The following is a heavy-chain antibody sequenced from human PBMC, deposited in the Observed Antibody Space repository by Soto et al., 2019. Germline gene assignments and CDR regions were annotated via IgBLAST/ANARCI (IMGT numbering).Heavy chain of an antibody. Sequence: SETLSLTCTVSGGSISSSSYYWGWIRQPPGKGLEWIGSIYYSGSTYYNPSLKSRVTISVDTSKNQFSPKLSSVTAADTAVYYCARVPGRIAARRTHFDPWGQGTLVTVSS. CDR1: GGSISSSSYY. J-gene: IGHJ5*02. CDR3: ARVPGRIAARRTHFDP. V-gene: IGHV4-39*01. CDR2: IYYSGST. D-gene: IGHD6-25*01.